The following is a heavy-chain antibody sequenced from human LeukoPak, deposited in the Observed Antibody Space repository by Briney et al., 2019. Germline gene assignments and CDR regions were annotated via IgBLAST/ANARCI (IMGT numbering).Heavy chain of an antibody. J-gene: IGHJ4*02. V-gene: IGHV3-23*01. CDR1: GFTFSSYA. Sequence: PGGCLRLSCAASGFTFSSYAMSWARQAPGKGLEWVSGISGSGGSTFYADSVKGRFTISRDNSKSTLFLQMNSLRAEDTAVYYCARGILYPAFYFDYWGQGTLVTVSS. CDR2: ISGSGGST. CDR3: ARGILYPAFYFDY. D-gene: IGHD3-3*02.